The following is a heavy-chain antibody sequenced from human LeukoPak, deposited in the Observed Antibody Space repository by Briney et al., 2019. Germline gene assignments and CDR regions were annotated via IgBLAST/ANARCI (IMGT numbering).Heavy chain of an antibody. CDR1: GGSISSSSYY. D-gene: IGHD2-15*01. Sequence: PSETLSLTCTVSGGSISSSSYYWGWIRQPPGKGLEWIGSIYYSGSTYYNPSLKSRVTISVDTSKNQFSLKLSSVTAADTAVYYCAREYYGIVVVVAATRSWFDPWGQGTLVTVSS. V-gene: IGHV4-39*07. CDR2: IYYSGST. CDR3: AREYYGIVVVVAATRSWFDP. J-gene: IGHJ5*02.